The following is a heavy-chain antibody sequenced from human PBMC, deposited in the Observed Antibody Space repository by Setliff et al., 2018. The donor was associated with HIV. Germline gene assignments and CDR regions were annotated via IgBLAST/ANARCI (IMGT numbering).Heavy chain of an antibody. D-gene: IGHD3-16*01. CDR3: ASYTFGPLDY. V-gene: IGHV1-18*01. Sequence: ASVKVSCKASGYTFTSYDIXXMRQAPGQGLEWMGWISVYNGNTNYSQKFQTRVTMTADTSTTTAYMELMSLTSDDTAVYYCASYTFGPLDYWGQGTLVTVSS. J-gene: IGHJ4*02. CDR2: ISVYNGNT. CDR1: GYTFTSYD.